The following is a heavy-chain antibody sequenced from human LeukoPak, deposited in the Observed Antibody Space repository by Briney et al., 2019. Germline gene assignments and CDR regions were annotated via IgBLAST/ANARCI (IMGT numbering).Heavy chain of an antibody. CDR3: ALNWNYGYYYYMDV. D-gene: IGHD1-7*01. V-gene: IGHV4-4*07. J-gene: IGHJ6*03. CDR1: GGSISSYY. CDR2: IYTSGST. Sequence: SETLSLTCTVSGGSISSYYWSWIRQPAGKGLEWVGRIYTSGSTNYNPSLKSRVTMSVDTSKNQFSLKLSSVTAADTAVYYCALNWNYGYYYYMDVWGKGTTVTVSS.